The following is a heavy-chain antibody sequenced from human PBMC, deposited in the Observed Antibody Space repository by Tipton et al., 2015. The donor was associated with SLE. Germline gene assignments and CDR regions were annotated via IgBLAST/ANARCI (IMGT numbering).Heavy chain of an antibody. J-gene: IGHJ3*02. V-gene: IGHV3-48*01. D-gene: IGHD6-6*01. CDR3: ARDTALYRYSSSPGNAFDI. Sequence: GSLRLSCAASGFTFSSYSMNWVRQAPGKGLKWVSYISSSSSTIYYADSVKGRFTISRDNAKNSLYLQMNSLRAEDTAVYYCARDTALYRYSSSPGNAFDIWGQGTMVTVSS. CDR1: GFTFSSYS. CDR2: ISSSSSTI.